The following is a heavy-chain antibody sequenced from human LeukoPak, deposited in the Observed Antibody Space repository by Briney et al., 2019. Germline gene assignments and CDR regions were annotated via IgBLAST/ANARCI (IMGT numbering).Heavy chain of an antibody. CDR2: IKQDGSER. J-gene: IGHJ3*02. D-gene: IGHD6-19*01. V-gene: IGHV3-7*03. CDR3: ARDPYSSGLLTFDI. Sequence: GESLRLSCAASGFTFSSYWMSWVRQAPGKGLEWVANIKQDGSERYYVDSVKGRFTISRDNAKNSLYLQMNSLRAEDTAVYYCARDPYSSGLLTFDIWGHGTMVTVSS. CDR1: GFTFSSYW.